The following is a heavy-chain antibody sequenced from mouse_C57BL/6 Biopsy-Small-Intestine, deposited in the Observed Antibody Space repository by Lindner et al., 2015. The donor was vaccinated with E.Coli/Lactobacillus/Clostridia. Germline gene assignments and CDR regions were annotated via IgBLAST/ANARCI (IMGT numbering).Heavy chain of an antibody. CDR3: ARGRGSNYYYFDY. Sequence: LQESGAELVKPGASVKMSCKASGYTFTTYPIEWMKQNHGKSLEWIGNFHPYDDDTKYNEKFKGKATLTVEKSSSTVYLELSRLTSDDSAVYCCARGRGSNYYYFDYWGQGTTLTVSS. V-gene: IGHV1-47*01. CDR2: FHPYDDDT. D-gene: IGHD1-1*01. J-gene: IGHJ2*01. CDR1: GYTFTTYP.